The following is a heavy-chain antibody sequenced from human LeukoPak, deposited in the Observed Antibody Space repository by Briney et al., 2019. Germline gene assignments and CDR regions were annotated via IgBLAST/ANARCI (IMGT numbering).Heavy chain of an antibody. J-gene: IGHJ4*02. Sequence: GESLKISCKGSGYSFTSYWIGWVRQMPGKGLEWMGLIYPGDSDTRYSPSFQGQVTISVDKSISTAYLQWSSLKASDTAMYYCARLPSVRGVDRYFDYWGQGPLVTVSS. CDR3: ARLPSVRGVDRYFDY. V-gene: IGHV5-51*01. CDR2: IYPGDSDT. D-gene: IGHD3-10*01. CDR1: GYSFTSYW.